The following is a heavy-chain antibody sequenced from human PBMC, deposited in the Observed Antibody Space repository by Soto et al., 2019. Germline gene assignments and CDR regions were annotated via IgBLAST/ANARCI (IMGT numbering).Heavy chain of an antibody. D-gene: IGHD6-19*01. CDR3: ARSRTSGWNYDAFDI. CDR1: GYSFTSYW. Sequence: XESLKISCKGSGYSFTSYWIGWVRQMPGKGLEWMGIIYPGDSDTRYSPSFQGQVTISADKSISTAYLQWSSLKASDTAMYYCARSRTSGWNYDAFDIWGQGTMVTVSS. J-gene: IGHJ3*02. CDR2: IYPGDSDT. V-gene: IGHV5-51*01.